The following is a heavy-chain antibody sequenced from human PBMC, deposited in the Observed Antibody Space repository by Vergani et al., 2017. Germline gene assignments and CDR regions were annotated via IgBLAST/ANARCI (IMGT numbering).Heavy chain of an antibody. J-gene: IGHJ6*04. CDR2: IRDKTYNYAT. CDR1: GFTFSGSA. CDR3: YYEFSAGYESVDV. Sequence: EVQLVESGGGLVQPGGSLTLSCAASGFTFSGSAMHWVRQTSGKGLEWIGRIRDKTYNYATAYAVSVKGGFIISRDDSKKSAYLQMNRLTIEDTAGYYCYYEFSAGYESVDVWGKGTTVTVSS. V-gene: IGHV3-73*02. D-gene: IGHD3-3*01.